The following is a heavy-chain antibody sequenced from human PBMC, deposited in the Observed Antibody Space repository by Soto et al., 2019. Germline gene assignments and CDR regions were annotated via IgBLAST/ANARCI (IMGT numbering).Heavy chain of an antibody. Sequence: GESLKISFKGSGYTFTNYWIGWVRQMPGKGLEWMGIIYPGDSDTKYNPSLQGQVTISADKSITTTYLRWTSLKASDTAIYYCAASIFYYGMDVWGQGTTVTVS. J-gene: IGHJ6*02. V-gene: IGHV5-51*01. CDR2: IYPGDSDT. CDR1: GYTFTNYW. CDR3: AASIFYYGMDV.